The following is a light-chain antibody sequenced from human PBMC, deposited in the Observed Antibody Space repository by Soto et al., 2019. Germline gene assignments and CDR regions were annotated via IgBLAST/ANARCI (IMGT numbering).Light chain of an antibody. V-gene: IGLV1-44*01. Sequence: QSALSQPPSASGTPGQRVTISCAGSSSNIGSKCVNWYQQVPGTAPKLLIHSNSQRPSGVPDRFSGSKSGTSASLAISGLQSEDEADYYCGVWDASGAVFGSETKVXVL. CDR2: SNS. CDR1: SSNIGSKC. CDR3: GVWDASGAV. J-gene: IGLJ1*01.